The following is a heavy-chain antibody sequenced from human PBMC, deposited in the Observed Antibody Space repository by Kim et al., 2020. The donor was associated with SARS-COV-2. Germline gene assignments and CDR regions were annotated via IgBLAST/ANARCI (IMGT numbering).Heavy chain of an antibody. J-gene: IGHJ4*02. Sequence: GGSLRLSCAASGFTFSSYAMHWVRQAPGKGLEWVSVISYDGSNKYYADSVKGRFTISRDNSKNTLYLQMSSLRAEDTAVYYCARDSSSWYLGYWGQGTLVTVSS. D-gene: IGHD6-13*01. CDR3: ARDSSSWYLGY. CDR2: ISYDGSNK. V-gene: IGHV3-30*04. CDR1: GFTFSSYA.